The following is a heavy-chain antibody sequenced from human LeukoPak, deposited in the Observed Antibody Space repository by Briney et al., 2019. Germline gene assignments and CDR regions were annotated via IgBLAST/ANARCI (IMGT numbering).Heavy chain of an antibody. D-gene: IGHD3-22*01. CDR2: ISSSSSTT. CDR1: GFSFSDYN. Sequence: GGSLRLSCAASGFSFSDYNMNWVRQAPAKGLEWVAYISSSSSTTHYADSVTGRFSISRDNAKNSLYLQMNSPRAEDTAVYYCAREEYYYDSSGYLDYWGQGTLVTVSS. V-gene: IGHV3-48*01. J-gene: IGHJ4*02. CDR3: AREEYYYDSSGYLDY.